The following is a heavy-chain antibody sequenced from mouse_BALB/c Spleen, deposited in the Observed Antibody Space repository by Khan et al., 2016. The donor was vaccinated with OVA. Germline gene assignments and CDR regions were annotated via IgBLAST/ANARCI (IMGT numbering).Heavy chain of an antibody. CDR3: GRSATDYYTVDS. CDR1: GYTFTDYV. V-gene: IGHV1S136*01. Sequence: EVQLQESGPELVQPGASVKMSCKTSGYTFTDYVMHWVKQKPGQGLEWIGYIYPYNDDTESTERFRGKATLTLDKSSTTAYMELNSLTSADSAVYYCGRSATDYYTVDSWGQGTPVTVSS. CDR2: IYPYNDDT. J-gene: IGHJ4*01. D-gene: IGHD1-1*01.